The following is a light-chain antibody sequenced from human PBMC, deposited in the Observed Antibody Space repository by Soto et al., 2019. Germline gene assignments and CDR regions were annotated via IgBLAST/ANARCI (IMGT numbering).Light chain of an antibody. Sequence: DLQMTQFPSSLSASVGDRVTITCRASQDIRTFLAWYQQRPGKVPKLLIYAASTLQSGVPSRFSGSGSGTDFTLIISSLQTEDGATYYCQKYNIAPWTFGHGTRVEI. CDR1: QDIRTF. CDR2: AAS. CDR3: QKYNIAPWT. J-gene: IGKJ1*01. V-gene: IGKV1-27*01.